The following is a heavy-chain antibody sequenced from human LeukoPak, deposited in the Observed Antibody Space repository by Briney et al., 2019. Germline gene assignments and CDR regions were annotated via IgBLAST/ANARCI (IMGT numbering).Heavy chain of an antibody. J-gene: IGHJ6*03. D-gene: IGHD6-13*01. Sequence: ASVKVSCKASGYTFTGYYMHWVRQAPGQGLEWMGWINPNSGGTNYAQKFQGRVTMTTDTSTSTAYMELSSLRSEDTAVYYCARSLDSSSWYPHYYYYMDVWGKGTTVTISS. CDR1: GYTFTGYY. V-gene: IGHV1-2*02. CDR3: ARSLDSSSWYPHYYYYMDV. CDR2: INPNSGGT.